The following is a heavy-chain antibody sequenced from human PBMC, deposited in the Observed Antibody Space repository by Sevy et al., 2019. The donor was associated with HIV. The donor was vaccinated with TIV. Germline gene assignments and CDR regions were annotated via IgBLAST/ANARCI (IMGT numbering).Heavy chain of an antibody. D-gene: IGHD2-21*02. CDR2: IWYDGSNK. J-gene: IGHJ5*02. V-gene: IGHV3-33*01. CDR3: ARGGGVVVTAMEGWFDP. Sequence: GGSLRLSCAASGFTFSSYGMHWVRQAPGKGLEWVAVIWYDGSNKYYADSVKGRFTISRDNSKNTLYLQMNSLRAEDTAVYYCARGGGVVVTAMEGWFDPRGQGTLVTVSS. CDR1: GFTFSSYG.